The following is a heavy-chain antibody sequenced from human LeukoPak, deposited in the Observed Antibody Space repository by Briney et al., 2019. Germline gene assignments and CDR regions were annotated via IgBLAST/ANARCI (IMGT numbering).Heavy chain of an antibody. J-gene: IGHJ4*02. V-gene: IGHV3-23*01. Sequence: GGSLRLPCAASGFTFSDYAMSWVRQAPGKGLEWVSAIVGSGGSAYYADSVKGRFTISRDNSKNTLYLQMNSLRAEDTAVYYCASRYCSGGSCYNRYYFDYWGQGTLVTVSS. CDR2: IVGSGGSA. CDR3: ASRYCSGGSCYNRYYFDY. D-gene: IGHD2-15*01. CDR1: GFTFSDYA.